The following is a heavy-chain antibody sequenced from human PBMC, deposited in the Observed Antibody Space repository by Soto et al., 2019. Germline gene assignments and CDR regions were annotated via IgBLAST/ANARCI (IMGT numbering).Heavy chain of an antibody. CDR3: ARSRVAAAKSYYYYYGMDV. Sequence: ASVKVSCKASGYTFTGYYMHRVRQAPGQGLEWMGWINPNSGGTNYAQKFQGWVTMTRDTSISTAYMELSRLRSDDTAVYYCARSRVAAAKSYYYYYGMDVWGQGTTVTVS. D-gene: IGHD6-13*01. CDR1: GYTFTGYY. V-gene: IGHV1-2*04. J-gene: IGHJ6*02. CDR2: INPNSGGT.